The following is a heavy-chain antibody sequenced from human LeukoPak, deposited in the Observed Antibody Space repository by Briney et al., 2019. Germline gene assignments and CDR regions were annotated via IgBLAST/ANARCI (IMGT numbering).Heavy chain of an antibody. D-gene: IGHD5-12*01. V-gene: IGHV3-48*02. CDR3: GREGYPF. CDR2: INSGSSSI. CDR1: GHSFSNYG. J-gene: IGHJ4*02. Sequence: GESLRHSCAAPGHSFSNYGMKWVRQAPAKGMEWVAYINSGSSSIYYADSVRGRFTIYKHHAQNPLYVQMDSLIDDHTAVYYCGREGYPFWGQGTLVTVSS.